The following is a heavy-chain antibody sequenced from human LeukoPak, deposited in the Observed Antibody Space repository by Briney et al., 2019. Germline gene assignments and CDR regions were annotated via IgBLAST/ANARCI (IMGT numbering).Heavy chain of an antibody. D-gene: IGHD5-18*01. CDR3: AKSPTRYSHAWYFDL. Sequence: GGSLRLSCAASGFTFSNYAMDWVRQAPGKGLEWVAVISYDGSNKYYADSVKGRFTISRDNSKNTLFLQMNSLRGDDTAVYYCAKSPTRYSHAWYFDLWGRGALVTVSS. CDR1: GFTFSNYA. CDR2: ISYDGSNK. J-gene: IGHJ2*01. V-gene: IGHV3-30*04.